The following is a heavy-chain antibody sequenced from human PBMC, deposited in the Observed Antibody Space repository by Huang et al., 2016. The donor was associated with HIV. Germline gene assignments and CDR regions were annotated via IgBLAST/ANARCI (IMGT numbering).Heavy chain of an antibody. CDR3: ARDRFIYSTSWSYYFDY. Sequence: EVQLVESGGGLVQPGRSLRLSCTASGFTFGDYAMSWFRQAPGKGLEWVGCIRSKAYGETTEYAASVKGRFTISRHESKSIAYLQMNSLKTEDTAVYYCARDRFIYSTSWSYYFDYWGQGTLVTVSS. J-gene: IGHJ4*02. D-gene: IGHD6-13*01. CDR1: GFTFGDYA. V-gene: IGHV3-49*03. CDR2: IRSKAYGETT.